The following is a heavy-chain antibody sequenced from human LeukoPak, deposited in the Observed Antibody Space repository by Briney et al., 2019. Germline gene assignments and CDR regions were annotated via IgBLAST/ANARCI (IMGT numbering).Heavy chain of an antibody. J-gene: IGHJ6*03. V-gene: IGHV3-23*01. CDR1: GFTFSSYG. CDR3: AKGLGGSYYYYYYYMDV. D-gene: IGHD1-26*01. CDR2: ISGSGGST. Sequence: GGSLRLSCAASGFTFSSYGMSWVRQAPGKGLEWVSAISGSGGSTYYADSVKGRFTISRDNSKNTLYLQMNSLRAEDTAVYYCAKGLGGSYYYYYYYMDVWGKGTTVTISS.